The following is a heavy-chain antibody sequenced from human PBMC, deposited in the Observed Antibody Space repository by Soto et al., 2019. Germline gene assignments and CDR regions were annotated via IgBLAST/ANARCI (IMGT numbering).Heavy chain of an antibody. D-gene: IGHD6-19*01. CDR2: LNPDRGNT. CDR3: GRDHSSGWYGPYYYYGMHV. J-gene: IGHJ6*02. CDR1: GHTFTSYD. V-gene: IGHV1-8*01. Sequence: QVPLVQSGAEVKKPGASVKFSCKASGHTFTSYDIDWVRQATGQGLEWTGWLNPDRGNTGYAQKFQGRATMTRYTSRSTAYMELGSLRSEDMAAYYCGRDHSSGWYGPYYYYGMHVWGQGTTVTVSS.